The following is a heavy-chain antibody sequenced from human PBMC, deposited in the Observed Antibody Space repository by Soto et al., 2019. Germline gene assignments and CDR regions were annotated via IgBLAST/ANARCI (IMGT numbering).Heavy chain of an antibody. V-gene: IGHV3-23*01. J-gene: IGHJ4*02. CDR1: GFTFSSYA. CDR3: AKMEAATFDY. CDR2: ISGGGDST. D-gene: IGHD2-15*01. Sequence: GGSLRLSCAASGFTFSSYAMSWVRQAPGLGLEWVSAISGGGDSTYYADSVKGRFTISRDNSRNTLYLQLSSLRAEDTAVYYCAKMEAATFDYWGQGTLVTVSS.